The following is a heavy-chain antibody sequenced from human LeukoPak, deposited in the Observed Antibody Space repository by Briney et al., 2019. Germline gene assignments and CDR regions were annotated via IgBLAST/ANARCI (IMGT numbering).Heavy chain of an antibody. J-gene: IGHJ3*02. V-gene: IGHV1-3*01. Sequence: ASVKVSCKASGYTFTSYAMHWVRQAPGQRLEWMGWINAGNGNTKYSQKFQGRVTITRDTSASTAYMELSSLRSEDTAMYYCARDLGWYYYDSSGYYKTTDAFDIWGQGTMVTVSS. D-gene: IGHD3-22*01. CDR1: GYTFTSYA. CDR2: INAGNGNT. CDR3: ARDLGWYYYDSSGYYKTTDAFDI.